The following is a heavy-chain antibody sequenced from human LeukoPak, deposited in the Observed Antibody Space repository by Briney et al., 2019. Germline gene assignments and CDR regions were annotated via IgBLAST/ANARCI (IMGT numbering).Heavy chain of an antibody. V-gene: IGHV3-48*01. CDR2: ISSSSSII. CDR1: GFTFSSYS. D-gene: IGHD5-12*01. CDR3: ARRPGISGH. Sequence: GGSLRLSCAASGFTFSSYSMNWVRRAPGKGLEWVSYISSSSSIIYYADSVKGRFTISRDNAKNSLYLQMNSLRAEDTAVYYCARRPGISGHWGQGTLVTVSS. J-gene: IGHJ4*02.